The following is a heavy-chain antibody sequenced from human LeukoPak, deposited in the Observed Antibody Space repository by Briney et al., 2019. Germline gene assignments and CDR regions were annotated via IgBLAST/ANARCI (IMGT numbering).Heavy chain of an antibody. D-gene: IGHD6-13*01. Sequence: ASVKVSCKASGDTFNTYTISWVRQAPGQGLEWMGTIIPILGIANYAQKFQGRVTITADKSTTTAYMELSSLRSEDTAVYYCARDKSSTNGRKELAAAGRKGMGFDYWGQGTLVTVSS. CDR1: GDTFNTYT. CDR3: ARDKSSTNGRKELAAAGRKGMGFDY. CDR2: IIPILGIA. J-gene: IGHJ4*02. V-gene: IGHV1-69*04.